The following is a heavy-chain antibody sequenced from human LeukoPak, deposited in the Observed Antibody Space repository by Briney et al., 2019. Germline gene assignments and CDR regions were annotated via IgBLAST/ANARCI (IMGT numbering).Heavy chain of an antibody. CDR2: ISYDGSNK. CDR3: ANRALGGSSWHYFDY. J-gene: IGHJ4*02. D-gene: IGHD6-13*01. CDR1: GFTFSSYA. Sequence: GGSLRLSCTASGFTFSSYAMHWVRQAPGKGLEWVAVISYDGSNKYYADSVKGRFTISRDNSKNTLYLQMNSLRAEDTAVYYCANRALGGSSWHYFDYWGQGTLVTVSS. V-gene: IGHV3-30*04.